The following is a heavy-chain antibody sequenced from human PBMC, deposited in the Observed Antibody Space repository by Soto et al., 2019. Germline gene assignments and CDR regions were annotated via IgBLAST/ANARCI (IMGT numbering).Heavy chain of an antibody. CDR1: RGTFRSYA. Sequence: SVQVSYQASRGTFRSYAISWVRQAPGQGLEWMGGIIPIFGTANYAQKFQGRVTITADESTSTAYMELSSLGSEDTAVYYCARDLYYDSSGYSDYFDYWGQGTLVTVSS. CDR2: IIPIFGTA. J-gene: IGHJ4*02. V-gene: IGHV1-69*13. CDR3: ARDLYYDSSGYSDYFDY. D-gene: IGHD3-22*01.